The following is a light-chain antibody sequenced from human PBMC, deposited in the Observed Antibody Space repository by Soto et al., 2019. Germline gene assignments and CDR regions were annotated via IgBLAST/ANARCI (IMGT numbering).Light chain of an antibody. CDR3: QQLSRYPLP. V-gene: IGKV1-9*01. J-gene: IGKJ4*01. CDR2: SAS. Sequence: QLTGYPSAPCGSVGDKITITCRASQALSNYLAWYQQKPGKAPDLLIYSASTLQSGVPSRFSGSGSETEFSLTIRALQPEDFATYYCQQLSRYPLPFAGGSKV. CDR1: QALSNY.